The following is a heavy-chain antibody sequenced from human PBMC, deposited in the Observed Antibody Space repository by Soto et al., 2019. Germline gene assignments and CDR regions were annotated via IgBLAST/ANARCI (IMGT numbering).Heavy chain of an antibody. J-gene: IGHJ6*01. CDR2: ISTRSSSI. Sequence: PGGSXRLSWSASVFTFSGYSMNGVRHAPGKGLEWVSFISTRSSSIYYADSVKGRFTISRDDAKNSLFLQMNSLRDEDTAVYYCERALYSRSFENSGLEVWGQGTSVKVYS. CDR1: VFTFSGYS. V-gene: IGHV3-48*02. D-gene: IGHD3-9*01. CDR3: ERALYSRSFENSGLEV.